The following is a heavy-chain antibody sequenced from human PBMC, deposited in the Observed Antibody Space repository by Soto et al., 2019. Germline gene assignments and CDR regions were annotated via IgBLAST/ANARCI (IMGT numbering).Heavy chain of an antibody. V-gene: IGHV4-30-2*01. Sequence: TLSLTCSVSGGSISSGGHSWSWIRQPPGKGLEWIGFIYHSGNTYYNPSLRSRVTISVDRSKNQFSLKLNSVTAADTAVYYRDRVNVGYYFDSWGHGTLVTVSS. D-gene: IGHD3-10*01. CDR2: IYHSGNT. J-gene: IGHJ4*01. CDR3: DRVNVGYYFDS. CDR1: GGSISSGGHS.